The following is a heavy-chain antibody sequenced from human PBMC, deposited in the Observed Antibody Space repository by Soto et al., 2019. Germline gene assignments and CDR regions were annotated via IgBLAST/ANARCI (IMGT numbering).Heavy chain of an antibody. V-gene: IGHV3-33*01. D-gene: IGHD3-10*01. CDR1: GFTFSSYG. J-gene: IGHJ4*02. CDR3: ARDFLGSGARSAPDY. CDR2: IWYDGSNK. Sequence: QVQLVESGGGVVQPGRSLKLSCAASGFTFSSYGMHWVRQVPGKGLEWVAVIWYDGSNKYYSESVKGRFTISRDNSKNTLYLQMNSLRADDTAVYYCARDFLGSGARSAPDYWGQGTLVTVSS.